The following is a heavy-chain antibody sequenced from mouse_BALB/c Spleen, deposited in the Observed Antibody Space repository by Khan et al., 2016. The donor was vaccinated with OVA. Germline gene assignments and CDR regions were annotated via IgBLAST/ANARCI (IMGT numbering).Heavy chain of an antibody. V-gene: IGHV1S134*01. D-gene: IGHD2-14*01. CDR2: IYPGNGYT. Sequence: VQLQQSGAELGRPGSSVKLSCKTSGFKFKSYGIKWVKQRPGQGLEWIGYIYPGNGYTVYNEKFQGKATLTSDTSSSTAYMQLRSLTSEDSAIDFCAAAYYRNYFDYWGQGTTLTVSS. CDR1: GFKFKSYG. CDR3: AAAYYRNYFDY. J-gene: IGHJ2*01.